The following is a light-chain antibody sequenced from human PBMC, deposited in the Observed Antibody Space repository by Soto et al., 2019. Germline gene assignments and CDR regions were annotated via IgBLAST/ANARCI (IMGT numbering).Light chain of an antibody. J-gene: IGLJ1*01. CDR1: SSDVGNYNY. CDR3: CSYAGSYTYV. V-gene: IGLV2-11*01. CDR2: DVT. Sequence: QSALTQPRSVSGSPGQSVTISCTGTSSDVGNYNYVSWSQQHPGKAPKLLIHDVTKRPSGVPDRFSGSKSGITASLTISGLQAEDDADYYCCSYAGSYTYVFGTGTKVTVL.